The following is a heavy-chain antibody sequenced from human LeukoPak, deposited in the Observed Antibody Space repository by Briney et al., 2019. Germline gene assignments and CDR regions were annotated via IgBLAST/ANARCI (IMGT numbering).Heavy chain of an antibody. CDR3: ARHVATVTTPFDY. D-gene: IGHD4-17*01. CDR1: GGSVTGGGYY. Sequence: PSETLSLTCSVSGGSVTGGGYYWGWIRQPPGKGLEWIGSIYYSGSTYYNPSLKSRVTISVDTSKNQFTLKLSSVTAADTAVYYCARHVATVTTPFDYWGQGTLVTVSS. J-gene: IGHJ4*02. CDR2: IYYSGST. V-gene: IGHV4-39*01.